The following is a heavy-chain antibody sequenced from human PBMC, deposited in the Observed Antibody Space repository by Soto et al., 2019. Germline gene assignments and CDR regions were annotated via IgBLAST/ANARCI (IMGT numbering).Heavy chain of an antibody. CDR3: TTGDHEETHSYCSSTSCYRLRYYYYMDV. D-gene: IGHD2-2*02. J-gene: IGHJ6*03. V-gene: IGHV3-15*01. CDR1: GFTFSNAW. Sequence: PGGSLRLSCAASGFTFSNAWMSWVRQAPGKGLEWVGRIKSKTDGGTTDYAAPVKGRFTISRDDSKNTLYLQMNSLKTEDTAVYYCTTGDHEETHSYCSSTSCYRLRYYYYMDVWGKGTTVTVSS. CDR2: IKSKTDGGTT.